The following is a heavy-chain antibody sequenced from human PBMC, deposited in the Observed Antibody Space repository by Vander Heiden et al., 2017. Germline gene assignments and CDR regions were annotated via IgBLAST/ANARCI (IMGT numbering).Heavy chain of an antibody. CDR3: ARLGKQWRYGAFDI. D-gene: IGHD6-19*01. J-gene: IGHJ3*02. CDR2: IDYRGST. CDR1: GRSTSSSSYY. Sequence: QLQLQESGPGLVQPSETLSLTCTVPGRSTSSSSYYWGWLRHPPGKGMEWIGSIDYRGSTYYNPSRKSRVTISVDTSKNQFSLKLSSVTAADTAVYYCARLGKQWRYGAFDIWGQGTMVTVSS. V-gene: IGHV4-39*01.